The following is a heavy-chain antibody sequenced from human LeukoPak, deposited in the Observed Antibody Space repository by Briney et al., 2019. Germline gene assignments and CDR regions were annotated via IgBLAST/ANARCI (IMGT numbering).Heavy chain of an antibody. D-gene: IGHD3-22*01. CDR1: GGSISSGDYY. CDR2: IYYSGGT. Sequence: SETLSLTCTVSGGSISSGDYYWSWIRQPPGKGLEWVGYIYYSGGTYYNPSLKSRVTISVDTSKNQFSLKLSSVTAADTAVYYCARATYYYDSSSYYYGYYYYYMDVWGKGTTVTVSS. J-gene: IGHJ6*03. V-gene: IGHV4-30-4*08. CDR3: ARATYYYDSSSYYYGYYYYYMDV.